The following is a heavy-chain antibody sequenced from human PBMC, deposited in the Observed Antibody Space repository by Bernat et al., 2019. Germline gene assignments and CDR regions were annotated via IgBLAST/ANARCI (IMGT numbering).Heavy chain of an antibody. CDR3: ARLYSSPNDAFDI. CDR1: GFTVSSNY. Sequence: EVQLVESGGGLVQPGGSLRLSCAASGFTVSSNYMSWVRQAPGKGLEWVSVIYSGGSTYYADSVKGRFTISRHKSKNTLYLQMNSLIAEDTAVYYCARLYSSPNDAFDIWGQGTMVTVSS. V-gene: IGHV3-53*04. J-gene: IGHJ3*02. CDR2: IYSGGST. D-gene: IGHD6-13*01.